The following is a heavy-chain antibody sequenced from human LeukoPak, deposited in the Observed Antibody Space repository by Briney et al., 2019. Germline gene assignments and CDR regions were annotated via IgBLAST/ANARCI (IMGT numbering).Heavy chain of an antibody. CDR3: ATVGAFDAYAFDI. CDR2: FDPEDGET. Sequence: GASEKVSCKVSGYTLTELSMHWVRQAPGKGLEWMGGFDPEDGETIYAQKFQGRVTMTEDTSTDTAYMELSSLRSEDTAVYYCATVGAFDAYAFDIWGQGTMVTVSS. D-gene: IGHD3-10*01. J-gene: IGHJ3*02. V-gene: IGHV1-24*01. CDR1: GYTLTELS.